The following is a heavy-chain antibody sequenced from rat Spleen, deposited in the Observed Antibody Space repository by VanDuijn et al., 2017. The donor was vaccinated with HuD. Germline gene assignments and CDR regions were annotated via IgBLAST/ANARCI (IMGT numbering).Heavy chain of an antibody. D-gene: IGHD1-12*01. CDR1: GFSLTSYN. Sequence: QVQLMESGPGLVQPSETLSLTCTVSGFSLTSYNVHWVRQPPGKGLEWMGVIWTGGTTAYNSLRKSRLSITREIPERQVFLEMPSLKTGATATAFCVRADRESYAHFDHWGQGVMVTVSS. CDR3: VRADRESYAHFDH. CDR2: IWTGGTT. V-gene: IGHV2-45*01. J-gene: IGHJ2*01.